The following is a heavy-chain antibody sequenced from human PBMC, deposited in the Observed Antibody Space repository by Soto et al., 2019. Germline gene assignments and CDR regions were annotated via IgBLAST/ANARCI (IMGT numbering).Heavy chain of an antibody. Sequence: SQTLSLTCAISGDSVSSNSAAWNWIRQSPSRGLEWLGRTYYRSKWYNDYAVSVKSRITINPDTSKNQFSLQLNSVTPEDTAVYYCARGWLSGYCSSTSCYHSDYYYYCGMDVWGQGTTVT. D-gene: IGHD2-2*01. CDR1: GDSVSSNSAA. CDR3: ARGWLSGYCSSTSCYHSDYYYYCGMDV. V-gene: IGHV6-1*01. J-gene: IGHJ6*02. CDR2: TYYRSKWYN.